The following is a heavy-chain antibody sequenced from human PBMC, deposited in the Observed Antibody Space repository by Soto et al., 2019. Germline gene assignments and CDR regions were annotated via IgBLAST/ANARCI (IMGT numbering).Heavy chain of an antibody. V-gene: IGHV1-46*01. J-gene: IGHJ4*02. D-gene: IGHD3-22*01. CDR3: ARDGRFDSSGYPPDY. CDR1: GYTFTSHF. Sequence: ASVKVSCKASGYTFTSHFMHWVRQAPGQRPEWMGMINPSGGSTSYPQRFQGRVTMTRDTSTATVYMELRGLTSDDTTVYYCARDGRFDSSGYPPDYWGQGPGVTVPS. CDR2: INPSGGST.